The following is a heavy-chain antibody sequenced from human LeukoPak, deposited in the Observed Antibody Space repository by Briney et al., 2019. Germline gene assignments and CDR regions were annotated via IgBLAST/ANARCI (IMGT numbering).Heavy chain of an antibody. CDR3: ARGVKMATINPFDY. J-gene: IGHJ4*02. D-gene: IGHD5-24*01. V-gene: IGHV1-69*02. CDR2: IIPILGIA. CDR1: GGTFSSYT. Sequence: SVKVSCKASGGTFSSYTISWVRQAPGQGLEWMGRIIPILGIANYAQKFQGRVTITADKSTSTAYMELSSLRSEDTAVYYCARGVKMATINPFDYWGQGTLFSVSS.